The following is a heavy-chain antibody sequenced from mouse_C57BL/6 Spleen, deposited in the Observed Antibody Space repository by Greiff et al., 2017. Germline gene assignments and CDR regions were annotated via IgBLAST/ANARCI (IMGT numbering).Heavy chain of an antibody. Sequence: EVKLVESGAELVKPGASVKLSCTASGFNIKDYYMHWVKQRTEQGLEWIGRIDPEDGETKYAPKFQGKATITADTSSNTAYLQLSSLTSEDTAVYYCASNYGSSTSAYWGQGTLVTVSA. D-gene: IGHD1-1*01. J-gene: IGHJ3*01. CDR1: GFNIKDYY. V-gene: IGHV14-2*01. CDR3: ASNYGSSTSAY. CDR2: IDPEDGET.